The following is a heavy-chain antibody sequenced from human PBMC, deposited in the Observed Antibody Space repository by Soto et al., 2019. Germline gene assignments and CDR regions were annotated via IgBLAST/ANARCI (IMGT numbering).Heavy chain of an antibody. CDR2: VLPITGST. V-gene: IGHV1-69*06. J-gene: IGHJ4*01. Sequence: QVQLVQSGAEVKKPGSSVKVSCKTSGGLFIVYSFNWVRQAPGQGLEWMGGVLPITGSTDYAQKFQGRLTITADRSTSTLYMELSRLTSDDTANYYCATIRVRGGPLRFEDGGQGTLISVSS. D-gene: IGHD5-12*01. CDR1: GGLFIVYS. CDR3: ATIRVRGGPLRFED.